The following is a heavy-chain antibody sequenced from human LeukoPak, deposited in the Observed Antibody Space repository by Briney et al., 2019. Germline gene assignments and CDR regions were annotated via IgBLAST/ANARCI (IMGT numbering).Heavy chain of an antibody. CDR2: IYSGGST. CDR3: AREVDYGDYYFDY. D-gene: IGHD4-17*01. J-gene: IGHJ4*01. CDR1: GFTVSSNY. Sequence: GGSLRLSCAASGFTVSSNYMSWVRQAPGKGLEWVSVIYSGGSTYYADSVKGRFTISRDNSKNTLYLQMNSLRAEDTAVYYCAREVDYGDYYFDYWGQEPWSPSPQ. V-gene: IGHV3-53*01.